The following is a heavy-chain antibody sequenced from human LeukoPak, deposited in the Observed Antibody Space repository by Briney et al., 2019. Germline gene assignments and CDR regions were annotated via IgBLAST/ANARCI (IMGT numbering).Heavy chain of an antibody. CDR3: ARDGILVSGVALDI. CDR2: IKTDGSST. CDR1: GFTFSSHW. Sequence: GGSLRLSCAASGFTFSSHWMHWVRQAPGKGLVWVSRIKTDGSSTSYADSVKGRFTISRENAKNTLYLQMTSLRVAATAVYSCARDGILVSGVALDIWGQGTLVTVSS. D-gene: IGHD5-12*01. V-gene: IGHV3-74*01. J-gene: IGHJ3*02.